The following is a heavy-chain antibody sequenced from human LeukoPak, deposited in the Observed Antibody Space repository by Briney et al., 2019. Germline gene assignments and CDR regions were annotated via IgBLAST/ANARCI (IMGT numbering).Heavy chain of an antibody. V-gene: IGHV4-59*04. CDR2: FHHSGST. CDR3: ATSTLTENWFDP. CDR1: GGSISSYY. D-gene: IGHD2-2*01. J-gene: IGHJ5*02. Sequence: SETLSLTCTVSGGSISSYYWSWIRQPPGKGLEWIGYFHHSGSTYYNPSLKSRVTISVDRSKNQFSLRLAAVTAADTAVYYCATSTLTENWFDPWGQGTLVTVSS.